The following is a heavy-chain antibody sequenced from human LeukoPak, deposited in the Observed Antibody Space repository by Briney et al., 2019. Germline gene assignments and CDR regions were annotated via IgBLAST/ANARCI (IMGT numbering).Heavy chain of an antibody. Sequence: GGSLRLSCVASGFTFSSYWMSWVRQAPGKGLEWVANIKQDGSEKYYVDSVKGRFTISRDNAKNSLYLQMNSLRAEDTAVYYCAKGDGKDSASYYTNWGQGTLVTVSS. CDR2: IKQDGSEK. J-gene: IGHJ4*02. D-gene: IGHD1-26*01. V-gene: IGHV3-7*01. CDR1: GFTFSSYW. CDR3: AKGDGKDSASYYTN.